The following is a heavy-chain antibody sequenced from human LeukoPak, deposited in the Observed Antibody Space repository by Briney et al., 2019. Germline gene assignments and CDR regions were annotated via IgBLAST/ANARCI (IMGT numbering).Heavy chain of an antibody. J-gene: IGHJ3*02. D-gene: IGHD6-19*01. V-gene: IGHV4-4*07. CDR3: ARAKASGWYSSGGLKDAFDI. CDR2: IYTSGST. Sequence: SETLSLTCTVSGGSISSYYWSWIRQPAGKGLEWIGRIYTSGSTNYNPSLKSRVTMSVDTSKNQFSLKLSSVTAADTAVYYCARAKASGWYSSGGLKDAFDIWGQGTMVTVSS. CDR1: GGSISSYY.